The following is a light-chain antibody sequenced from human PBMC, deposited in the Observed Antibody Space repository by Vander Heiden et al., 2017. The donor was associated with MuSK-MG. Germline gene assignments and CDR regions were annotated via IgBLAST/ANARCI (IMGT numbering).Light chain of an antibody. V-gene: IGLV2-11*01. CDR1: SSDVGSYNY. CDR2: DVS. CDR3: CSYAGTYTWV. Sequence: QSALTQPPSVSGSPGPSGTISCTGSSSDVGSYNYVSWYQQHPGKAPKLIIYDVSERPSGVPDRFSGSKSGDTASLTISGLQAEDDADYYCCSYAGTYTWVFGGGTRLTVL. J-gene: IGLJ3*02.